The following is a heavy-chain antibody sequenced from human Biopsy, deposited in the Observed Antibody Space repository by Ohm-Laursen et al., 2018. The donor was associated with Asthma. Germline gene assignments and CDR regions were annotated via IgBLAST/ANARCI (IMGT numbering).Heavy chain of an antibody. CDR1: YGSITSGGYY. CDR3: ARAQDYYDSRGYYRSFDY. V-gene: IGHV4-31*03. D-gene: IGHD3-22*01. CDR2: IYYSGST. J-gene: IGHJ4*02. Sequence: SQTLSLTCTVSYGSITSGGYYWTWIRQHPRKGLEWIGLIYYSGSTYYNPSLKSRVSISIDTSKNQFSLKLSSVTAADTAVYYCARAQDYYDSRGYYRSFDYWGQGTLVTVSS.